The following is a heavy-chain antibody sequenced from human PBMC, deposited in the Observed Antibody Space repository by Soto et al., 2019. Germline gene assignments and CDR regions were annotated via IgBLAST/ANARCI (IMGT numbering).Heavy chain of an antibody. CDR1: GYTFTGYY. J-gene: IGHJ6*02. D-gene: IGHD1-1*01. Sequence: ASVKVSCKAPGYTFTGYYRHGVRQAPGQGLEWMGWINPNSGGTNYAQKFQGWVTMTRDTSISTAYMELSRLRSDDTAVYYCARDRVEMPTIVYSYGMDVWGQGTTVAVSS. V-gene: IGHV1-2*04. CDR3: ARDRVEMPTIVYSYGMDV. CDR2: INPNSGGT.